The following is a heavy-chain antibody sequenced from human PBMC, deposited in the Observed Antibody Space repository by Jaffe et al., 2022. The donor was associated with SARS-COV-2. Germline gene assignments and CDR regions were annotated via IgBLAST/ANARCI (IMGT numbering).Heavy chain of an antibody. V-gene: IGHV4-59*01. CDR2: IYYSGSS. CDR1: GGSFSSYY. J-gene: IGHJ6*03. CDR3: AKQEYYYYYMDV. Sequence: QVQLQESGPGLVKPSETLSLTCTVSGGSFSSYYWNWIRQPPGKGLEWIGNIYYSGSSNYNPSLKSRVTMSVDTSKNQFSLNLSSVTAADTAVYYCAKQEYYYYYMDVWGKGTTVTVSS.